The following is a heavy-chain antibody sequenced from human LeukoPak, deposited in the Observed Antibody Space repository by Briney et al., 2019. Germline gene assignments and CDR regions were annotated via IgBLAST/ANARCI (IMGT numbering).Heavy chain of an antibody. CDR1: GFTFSSYW. J-gene: IGHJ3*02. CDR2: IKQDGSEK. D-gene: IGHD6-13*01. CDR3: ARSFSSSWPDAFDI. Sequence: TGGSLRLSCAASGFTFSSYWMNWVRQAPGKGLEWVANIKQDGSEKYYVDSVKGRFTISRDSAKNSLYLQMNSLRAEDTAVYNCARSFSSSWPDAFDIWGQGTMVTVSS. V-gene: IGHV3-7*01.